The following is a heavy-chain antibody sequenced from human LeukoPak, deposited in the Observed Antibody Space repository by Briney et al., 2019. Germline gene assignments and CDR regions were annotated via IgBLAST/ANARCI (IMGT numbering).Heavy chain of an antibody. J-gene: IGHJ4*02. CDR2: IYYSGST. V-gene: IGHV4-30-4*01. CDR1: GGSISSGDYY. CDR3: ARLGYCSSTDCYFDS. Sequence: SETLSLTCTVSGGSISSGDYYWSWIRQPPGKGLEWIGYIYYSGSTYYNPPPKSRVAISVDTSKNQFSLKLRFVTAADTALYYCARLGYCSSTDCYFDSWGRGALVTVSS. D-gene: IGHD2-15*01.